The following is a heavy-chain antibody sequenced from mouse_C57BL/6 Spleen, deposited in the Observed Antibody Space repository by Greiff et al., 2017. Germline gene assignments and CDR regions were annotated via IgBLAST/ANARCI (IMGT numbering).Heavy chain of an antibody. D-gene: IGHD2-4*01. CDR3: ARPSYDYDEAY. J-gene: IGHJ3*01. CDR2: ISSGGSYT. CDR1: GFTFSSYG. V-gene: IGHV5-6*01. Sequence: EVKLVESGGDLVKPGGSLKLSCAASGFTFSSYGMSWVRQTPDKRLEWVATISSGGSYTYYPDSVKGRFPISRDNAKNTLYLQMSSLKSEDTAMYYCARPSYDYDEAYWGQGTLVTVSA.